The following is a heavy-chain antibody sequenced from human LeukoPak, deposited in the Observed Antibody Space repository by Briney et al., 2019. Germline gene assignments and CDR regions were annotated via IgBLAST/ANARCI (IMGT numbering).Heavy chain of an antibody. CDR3: ARGRSHYDFWSGSLRFDY. J-gene: IGHJ4*02. V-gene: IGHV4-34*01. D-gene: IGHD3-3*01. CDR2: INHSGNT. Sequence: SETLSLTCAVYGGSFSTYYWTWIRQSPGKGLDWIGEINHSGNTNYNPSLKSRVAISVDTSKNQFSLKLSSVTAADTAVYYCARGRSHYDFWSGSLRFDYWGQGTLVTVSS. CDR1: GGSFSTYY.